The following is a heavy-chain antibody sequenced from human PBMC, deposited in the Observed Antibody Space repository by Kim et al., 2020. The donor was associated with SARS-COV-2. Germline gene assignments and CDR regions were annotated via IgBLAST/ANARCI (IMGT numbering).Heavy chain of an antibody. D-gene: IGHD3-3*01. Sequence: GGSLRLSCAASGFTFSSYSMNWVRQAPGKGLEWVSSISSSSSYIYYADSVKGRFTISRDNAKNSLYLQMNSLRAEDTAVYYCARDYFFGGGWILPPDYWGQGTLVTVSS. V-gene: IGHV3-21*01. CDR3: ARDYFFGGGWILPPDY. CDR1: GFTFSSYS. CDR2: ISSSSSYI. J-gene: IGHJ4*02.